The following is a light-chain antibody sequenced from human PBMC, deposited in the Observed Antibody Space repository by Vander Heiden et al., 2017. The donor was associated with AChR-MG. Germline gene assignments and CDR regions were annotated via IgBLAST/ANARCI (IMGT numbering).Light chain of an antibody. CDR3: QKYNSAPNT. V-gene: IGKV1-27*01. CDR1: QGISNY. J-gene: IGKJ2*01. Sequence: DSQMTQSPSSLSASVGDRVSITCRESQGISNYLAWYQQKPGKLPKLLIYAASTLQSGVPSRFSGSGSGTDFTLTISSLQPEDVAIYYCQKYNSAPNTFGQGTKLEIK. CDR2: AAS.